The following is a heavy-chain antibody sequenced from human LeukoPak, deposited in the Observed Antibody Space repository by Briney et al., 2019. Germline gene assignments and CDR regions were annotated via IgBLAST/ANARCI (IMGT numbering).Heavy chain of an antibody. J-gene: IGHJ5*02. D-gene: IGHD6-13*01. CDR3: ARARQQLVWANWFDP. Sequence: GASVKVSCKASGYTFSSYGISWVRQAPGQGLEWMGWISAYNGKTKYAQKLQGRVTMTTETSTSTAYMELRSPRSDDTAVYYCARARQQLVWANWFDPWGQGTLVTVSP. CDR1: GYTFSSYG. V-gene: IGHV1-18*01. CDR2: ISAYNGKT.